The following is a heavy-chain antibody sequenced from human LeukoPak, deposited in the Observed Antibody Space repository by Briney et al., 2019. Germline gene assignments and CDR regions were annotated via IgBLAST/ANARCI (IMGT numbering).Heavy chain of an antibody. CDR2: IHYDSTTE. D-gene: IGHD3-9*01. Sequence: GGSLRLSCAASGFAFSSYGMHWVRQAPGKGLEWVAYIHYDSTTEDYADSVKGRFTISRDNSKNTLYLQMNSLRAEDTAVYYCASYDILTGYYPEPHDYWGQGTLVTVSS. CDR1: GFAFSSYG. CDR3: ASYDILTGYYPEPHDY. J-gene: IGHJ4*02. V-gene: IGHV3-30*02.